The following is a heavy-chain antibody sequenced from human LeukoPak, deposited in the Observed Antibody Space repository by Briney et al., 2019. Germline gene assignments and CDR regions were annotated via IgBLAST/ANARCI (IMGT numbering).Heavy chain of an antibody. D-gene: IGHD3-22*01. J-gene: IGHJ4*02. CDR3: ASYGRTMMGFDY. Sequence: GGSLRLSCAASGFTFSSYWMHWVRQAPGKGLVWVSRINSDGSSISYADSVKGRFTISRDNAKNTLYLQMNSLRAEDTAVYYCASYGRTMMGFDYWGQGTLVTVSS. CDR1: GFTFSSYW. CDR2: INSDGSSI. V-gene: IGHV3-74*01.